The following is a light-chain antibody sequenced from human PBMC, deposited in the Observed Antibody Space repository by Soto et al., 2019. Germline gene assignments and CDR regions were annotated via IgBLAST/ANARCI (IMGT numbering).Light chain of an antibody. V-gene: IGKV3-11*01. CDR2: DAS. J-gene: IGKJ4*01. CDR1: QSVNSY. Sequence: EIVLTQSPATLSLSPGERATLSCRAGQSVNSYLAWYQQRPGQAPRLLIYDASNRATGIPARFSGSGSGTDFTLTISSLEPEDFAIYYCQQRSSWPPPTFGGGTRVDMK. CDR3: QQRSSWPPPT.